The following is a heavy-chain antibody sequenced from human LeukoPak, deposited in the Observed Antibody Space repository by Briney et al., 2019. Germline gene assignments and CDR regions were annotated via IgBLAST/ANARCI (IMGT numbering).Heavy chain of an antibody. V-gene: IGHV1-18*01. CDR3: ARDVTMATGDHWFDP. CDR2: ISAYNGNT. D-gene: IGHD5-12*01. Sequence: ASVKVSCKASGYTFTSYGISWVRQAPGQGLEWMGWISAYNGNTNYAQKLQGRVTMTTDTSTSTAYMGLRSLRSDVTAVYYCARDVTMATGDHWFDPWGQGTLVTVSS. CDR1: GYTFTSYG. J-gene: IGHJ5*02.